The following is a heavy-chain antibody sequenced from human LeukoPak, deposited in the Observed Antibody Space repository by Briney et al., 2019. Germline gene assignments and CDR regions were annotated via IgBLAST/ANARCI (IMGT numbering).Heavy chain of an antibody. Sequence: SSETLSLTCAVYGDSLSGYDWSWLRQPPGKGLEWIGEINHSGSTNYNPSLKSRVTISVDTSKNQFSLKRCSVTAADTAVYYCAPLYSITSYCIDPWGQGTLVTVSS. CDR2: INHSGST. CDR1: GDSLSGYD. D-gene: IGHD6-6*01. J-gene: IGHJ5*02. V-gene: IGHV4-34*01. CDR3: APLYSITSYCIDP.